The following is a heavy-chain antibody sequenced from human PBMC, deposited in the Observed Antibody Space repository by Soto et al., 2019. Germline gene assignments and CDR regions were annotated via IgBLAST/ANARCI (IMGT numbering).Heavy chain of an antibody. V-gene: IGHV3-21*01. CDR2: ISSSSSYI. CDR3: ARDITAVAAIDY. CDR1: GFTFSSYS. D-gene: IGHD6-19*01. Sequence: KPGGSLRLSCAASGFTFSSYSINWVRQAPGKGLEWVSSISSSSSYIYYADSVKGRFTISRDNAKNSLYLQMNSLRAEHTPVYYCARDITAVAAIDYRRQRTLVTVSS. J-gene: IGHJ4*02.